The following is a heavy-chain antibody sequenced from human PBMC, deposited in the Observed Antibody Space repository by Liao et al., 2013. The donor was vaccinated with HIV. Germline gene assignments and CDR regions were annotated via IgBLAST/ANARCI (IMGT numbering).Heavy chain of an antibody. V-gene: IGHV4-4*07. CDR2: IYTSGST. CDR1: GGSINNYY. J-gene: IGHJ4*02. CDR3: ARGDYDFWSGYWRE. Sequence: QMQLQESGPGLVKPSETLSLTCTVSGGSINNYYWSWIRQPAGKGLEWIGRIYTSGSTDYNPSLKSRVTMSVDTSKNQFSLKLSSVTAADTAVYYCARGDYDFWSGYWREWGQGTLVTVSS. D-gene: IGHD3-3*01.